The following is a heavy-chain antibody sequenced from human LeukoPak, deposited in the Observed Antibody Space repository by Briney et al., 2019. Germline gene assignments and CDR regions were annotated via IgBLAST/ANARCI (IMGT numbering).Heavy chain of an antibody. Sequence: GGSLRLSCAASGFTFSTYSMNWVRQAPGKGLEWVSSISSSSTYIYYADSVKGRFTISRDNAKNSLYLQMNSLRAEDTAVYYCARNGYSYGYEVDYWGQGTLVTVSS. D-gene: IGHD5-18*01. J-gene: IGHJ4*02. CDR1: GFTFSTYS. CDR3: ARNGYSYGYEVDY. CDR2: ISSSSTYI. V-gene: IGHV3-21*01.